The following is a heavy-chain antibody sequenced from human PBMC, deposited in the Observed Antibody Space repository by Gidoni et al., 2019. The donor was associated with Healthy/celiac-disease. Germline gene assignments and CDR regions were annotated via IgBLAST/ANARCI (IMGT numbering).Heavy chain of an antibody. J-gene: IGHJ4*02. CDR2: IYSGGST. CDR3: AREDYDSSGYYLKD. D-gene: IGHD3-22*01. CDR1: GFPVSSNY. V-gene: IGHV3-66*01. Sequence: EVQLVESGGGLVQPGGSLRLSCAASGFPVSSNYMSWVRQAPGKGLEWVSVIYSGGSTYYADPVKGRVTISRDNSKNTLYLQMNSLRAEDTAVYYCAREDYDSSGYYLKDWGQGTLVTVSS.